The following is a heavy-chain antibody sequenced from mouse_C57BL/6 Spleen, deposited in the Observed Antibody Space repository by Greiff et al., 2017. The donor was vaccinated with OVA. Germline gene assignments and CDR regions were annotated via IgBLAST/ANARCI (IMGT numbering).Heavy chain of an antibody. J-gene: IGHJ2*01. CDR2: ISGGGGNT. CDR3: ARIEYDGGFDY. Sequence: EVQGVESGGGLVKPGGSLKLSCAASGFTFSSYTMSWVRQTPEKRLEWVATISGGGGNTYYPDSVKGRFTISRDNAKNTLYLQMSSLRSEDTALNYWARIEYDGGFDYWGQGTTLTVSS. CDR1: GFTFSSYT. V-gene: IGHV5-9*01. D-gene: IGHD2-4*01.